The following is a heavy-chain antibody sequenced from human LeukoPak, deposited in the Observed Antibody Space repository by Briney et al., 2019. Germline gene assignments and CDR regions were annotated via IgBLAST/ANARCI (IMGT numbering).Heavy chain of an antibody. Sequence: SETLSLTCSVSGGSISSDTYYWAWIRQPPGKGLEWIASIHYSGRNYNNPSLNSRVTISVDTSKNQLSLKLSSVTAADTAVYYCARNIVVVTATDWGQGTLVTVSS. CDR1: GGSISSDTYY. V-gene: IGHV4-39*01. CDR3: ARNIVVVTATD. CDR2: IHYSGRN. D-gene: IGHD2-21*02. J-gene: IGHJ4*02.